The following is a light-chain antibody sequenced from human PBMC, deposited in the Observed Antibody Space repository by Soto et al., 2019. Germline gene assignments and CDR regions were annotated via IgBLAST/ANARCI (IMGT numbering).Light chain of an antibody. V-gene: IGKV3-15*01. J-gene: IGKJ2*01. CDR2: DTS. Sequence: EILLTQSPVTLSVSPGARATLSCRASQSLTSNLAWYQQRPGQAPRLLIYDTSTRATDVPARFSGSGSGTEFTLTIASLQSEDFAVYYCQQYDTSPYTFGQGTKLEIK. CDR3: QQYDTSPYT. CDR1: QSLTSN.